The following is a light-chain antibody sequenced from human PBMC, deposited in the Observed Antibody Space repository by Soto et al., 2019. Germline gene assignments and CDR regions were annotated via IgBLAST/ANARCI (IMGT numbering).Light chain of an antibody. CDR1: QSVSNNY. Sequence: IVLTQSPGTLSLSPGERATLSCRASQSVSNNYLAWYQQKPGQAPRLLIYGASNRATGIPDRFSGSGSGTDFTLTISRLEPEDFAVYDCQQYGSSGTFGQGTKVDIK. J-gene: IGKJ1*01. CDR3: QQYGSSGT. CDR2: GAS. V-gene: IGKV3-20*01.